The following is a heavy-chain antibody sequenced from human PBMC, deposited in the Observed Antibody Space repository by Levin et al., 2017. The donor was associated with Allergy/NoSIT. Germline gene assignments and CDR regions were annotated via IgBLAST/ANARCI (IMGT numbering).Heavy chain of an antibody. D-gene: IGHD3-10*01. J-gene: IGHJ2*01. CDR2: IKGDGSQ. V-gene: IGHV3-7*01. CDR3: ARVSGSPQTHWYFDL. Sequence: PGGSLRLSCAASGFTLSSYWMGWVRQTPGKGPEWVANIKGDGSQIVDSVKGRFPISRDNARHSLYLQMNSLRAEDTAVYYCARVSGSPQTHWYFDLWGRGTLVTVSS. CDR1: GFTLSSYW.